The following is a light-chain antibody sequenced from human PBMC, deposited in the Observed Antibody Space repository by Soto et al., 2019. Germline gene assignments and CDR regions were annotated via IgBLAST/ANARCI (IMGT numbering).Light chain of an antibody. CDR2: DTG. CDR3: HGWDSSCDHPKNV. CDR1: NNGSTT. V-gene: IGLV3-21*02. J-gene: IGLJ1*01. Sequence: SYELTQPPSVSVAPGQTARIACGGSNNGSTTVHWYQQKPGQAPVLVVYDTGARPSMIPERFSGSNTGITATLTITRVEAGDETDYYCHGWDSSCDHPKNVFGSGTKLTVL.